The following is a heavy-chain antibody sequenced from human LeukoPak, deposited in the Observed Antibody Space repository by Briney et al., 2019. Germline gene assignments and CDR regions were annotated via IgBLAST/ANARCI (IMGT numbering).Heavy chain of an antibody. D-gene: IGHD3-10*01. V-gene: IGHV1-8*01. Sequence: GASVNVSCKASGYTFTNYDINWVRQAPGQGLEWMGWLNPHSGNTGYAQKFQGRVTMTRNTSISTAYMELSSLRSDDTAVYYCARRIISDYWGQGSLVTVST. J-gene: IGHJ4*02. CDR1: GYTFTNYD. CDR2: LNPHSGNT. CDR3: ARRIISDY.